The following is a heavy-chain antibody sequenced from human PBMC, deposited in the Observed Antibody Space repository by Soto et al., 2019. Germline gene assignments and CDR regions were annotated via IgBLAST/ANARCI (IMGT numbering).Heavy chain of an antibody. V-gene: IGHV4-61*01. CDR1: GGSVSSGSYY. D-gene: IGHD3-22*01. J-gene: IGHJ4*02. CDR3: ARADKNYYYDSSGYYDY. CDR2: IYYSGST. Sequence: SETLSLTCTVSGGSVSSGSYYWSWIRQPPGKGLEWIGYIYYSGSTNYNPSLKSRVTISVDTSKNQFSLKLSSVTAADTAVYYCARADKNYYYDSSGYYDYWGQGTLVTVSS.